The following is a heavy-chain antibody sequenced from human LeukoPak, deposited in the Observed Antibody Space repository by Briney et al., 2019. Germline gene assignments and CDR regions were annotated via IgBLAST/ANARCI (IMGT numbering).Heavy chain of an antibody. CDR2: INPNSGGT. CDR1: GYTLTAYY. D-gene: IGHD5-18*01. V-gene: IGHV1-2*02. J-gene: IGHJ5*02. Sequence: ASVKVSCEASGYTLTAYYMHRVRQAPGQGLEWMGWINPNSGGTNYAQKFQGRVTMTRDTSISTAYMELSRLRSDDTAVYYCARDIVMVTYWFDPWGQGTLVTVSS. CDR3: ARDIVMVTYWFDP.